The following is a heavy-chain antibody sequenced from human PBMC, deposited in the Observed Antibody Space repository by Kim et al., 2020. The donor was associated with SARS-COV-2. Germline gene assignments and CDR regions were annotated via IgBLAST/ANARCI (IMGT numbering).Heavy chain of an antibody. CDR3: TKDNFVLRRKSDY. CDR1: GFTFSSYG. CDR2: ISYDGSNI. V-gene: IGHV3-30*18. J-gene: IGHJ4*02. Sequence: GGSLRLSCAASGFTFSSYGMHWVRQAPGKGLEWVAVISYDGSNIYYADSVKGRFTISRDNSKNTLYLRMNSLKAEDTAVYYCTKDNFVLRRKSDYWGQGT. D-gene: IGHD2-8*01.